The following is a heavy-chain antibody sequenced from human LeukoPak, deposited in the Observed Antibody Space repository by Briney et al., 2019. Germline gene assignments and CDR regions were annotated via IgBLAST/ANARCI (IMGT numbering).Heavy chain of an antibody. CDR1: GFIFDDYA. D-gene: IGHD2-15*01. J-gene: IGHJ6*02. Sequence: GRSLRLSCAASGFIFDDYAMHWVRQAPGKGLEWVSGISWNSGSIGYADSVKGRFTTSRDNAKNSLYLQMNSLRAEDTALYYCAKDITPTYYYYGMDVWGQGTTVTVSS. CDR2: ISWNSGSI. CDR3: AKDITPTYYYYGMDV. V-gene: IGHV3-9*01.